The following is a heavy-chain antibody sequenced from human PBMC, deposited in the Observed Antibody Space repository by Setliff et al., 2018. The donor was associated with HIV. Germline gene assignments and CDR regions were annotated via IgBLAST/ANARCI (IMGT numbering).Heavy chain of an antibody. D-gene: IGHD5-12*01. J-gene: IGHJ4*02. CDR2: INGGNGNT. V-gene: IGHV1-3*01. CDR1: GYTFTTYA. CDR3: AKEGLSDYDYVGYFDF. Sequence: ASVKVSCKASGYTFTTYAMHWVRQAPGQRLEWMGWINGGNGNTEYSQKFQGRVTITRDISASTAYMELSSLSSEDTAVYYCAKEGLSDYDYVGYFDFWGQGTLVTVSS.